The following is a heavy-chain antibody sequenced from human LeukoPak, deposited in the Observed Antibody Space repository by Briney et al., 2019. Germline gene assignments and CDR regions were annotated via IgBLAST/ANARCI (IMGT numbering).Heavy chain of an antibody. Sequence: AGSLTLSCAASGLTFSSDAMSWVRQAQGKGLEWDSAISGSGGRTYYANSVKGRLTISRDNSKNTLYMQMNSLRAEATAVNYCAKVLSTVTTIIWGYYGMDVWGQGTTVTVSS. D-gene: IGHD4-17*01. CDR1: GLTFSSDA. J-gene: IGHJ6*02. CDR3: AKVLSTVTTIIWGYYGMDV. CDR2: ISGSGGRT. V-gene: IGHV3-23*01.